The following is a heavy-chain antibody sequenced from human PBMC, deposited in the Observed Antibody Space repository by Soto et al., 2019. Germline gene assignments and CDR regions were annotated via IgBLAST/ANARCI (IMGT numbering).Heavy chain of an antibody. V-gene: IGHV4-34*01. CDR1: GGSFSGYY. D-gene: IGHD3-22*01. CDR3: ARYYYDSSGYYDY. CDR2: VNHSGNT. Sequence: SETLSLTCAVYGGSFSGYYWSWIRQPPGKGLEWIGEVNHSGNTNYNPSLKSRVTISVDTSKNQFSLKLGSVTAADIAVYYCARYYYDSSGYYDYWGQGTLVTVSS. J-gene: IGHJ4*02.